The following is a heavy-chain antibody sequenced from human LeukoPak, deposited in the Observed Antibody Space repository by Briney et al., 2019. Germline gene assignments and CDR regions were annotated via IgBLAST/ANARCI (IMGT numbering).Heavy chain of an antibody. Sequence: GGSLRLSCSASGFTFSSCSMHWARQAPGKGLDYVSGISSNGGSTDYADSMKGRFTISRDNSKNTLYLQMSSVRVEETAVYCCVCLLDDYWGQGTLVTVSS. CDR3: VCLLDDY. V-gene: IGHV3-64D*09. CDR2: ISSNGGST. J-gene: IGHJ4*02. CDR1: GFTFSSCS.